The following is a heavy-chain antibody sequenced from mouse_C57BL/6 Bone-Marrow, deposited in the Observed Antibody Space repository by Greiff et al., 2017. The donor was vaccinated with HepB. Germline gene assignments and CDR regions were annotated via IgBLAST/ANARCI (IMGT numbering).Heavy chain of an antibody. J-gene: IGHJ4*01. CDR2: IWRGGST. CDR1: GFSLTSYG. D-gene: IGHD1-1*01. V-gene: IGHV2-5*01. CDR3: AKNDYGSSLYAMDY. Sequence: QVQLKESGPGLVQPSQSLSITCTVSGFSLTSYGVHWVRQSPGKGLEWLGVIWRGGSTDYNAAFMSRLSITKDNSKSQVFFKMNSLQADDTAIYYSAKNDYGSSLYAMDYWGQGTSVTVSS.